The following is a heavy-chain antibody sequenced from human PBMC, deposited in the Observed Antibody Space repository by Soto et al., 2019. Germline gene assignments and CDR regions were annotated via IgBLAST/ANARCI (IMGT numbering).Heavy chain of an antibody. J-gene: IGHJ4*02. D-gene: IGHD3-22*01. CDR1: GCTLSYHY. V-gene: IGHV3-72*01. CDR3: VRATYFSDSSGYTRCLDY. CDR2: SRDKPQGYST. Sequence: PGGSLILSCAGSGCTLSYHYIDWVRQAPGKGLEWVGRSRDKPQGYSTAYAASVKGRFTTSRDESKNSAYLQMNSLKTEDTAVYYCVRATYFSDSSGYTRCLDYWGQGTLVNVS.